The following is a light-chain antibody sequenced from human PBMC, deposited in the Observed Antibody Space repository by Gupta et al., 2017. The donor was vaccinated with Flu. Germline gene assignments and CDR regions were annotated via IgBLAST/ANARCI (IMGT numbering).Light chain of an antibody. CDR2: GAS. J-gene: IGKJ5*01. V-gene: IGKV3-15*01. CDR1: QSVSRN. Sequence: EIVMTQSPATLSVSPRERATLSCRASQSVSRNLAWYQQKPGQAPRLLIYGASTRATGIPARFSGSGAGTEFTLTISSLQSEDFAVYYCQQYNNWPPSITFGQGTRLEIK. CDR3: QQYNNWPPSIT.